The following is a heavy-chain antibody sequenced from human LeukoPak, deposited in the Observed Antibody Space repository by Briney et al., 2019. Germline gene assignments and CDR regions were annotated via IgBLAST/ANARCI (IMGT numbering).Heavy chain of an antibody. CDR1: GGSFSGYY. Sequence: SETLSLTCAVYGGSFSGYYWSWIRQPPGKGLEWIGEINHSESTNYNPSLKSRVTISVDTSKNQFSLKLSSVTAADTALYYCARVYYGSGSYYKKGNFFDYWGQGTLVTVSS. J-gene: IGHJ4*02. CDR2: INHSEST. D-gene: IGHD3-10*01. CDR3: ARVYYGSGSYYKKGNFFDY. V-gene: IGHV4-34*01.